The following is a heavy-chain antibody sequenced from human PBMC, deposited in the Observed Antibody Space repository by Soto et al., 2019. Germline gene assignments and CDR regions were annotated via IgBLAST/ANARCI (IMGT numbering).Heavy chain of an antibody. CDR1: GYSFTSYW. CDR2: IYPGDSDT. CDR3: ARHRVVVTAIDPADY. Sequence: GESLKISCXGSGYSFTSYWIGWVRQMPGKGLEWMGIIYPGDSDTRYSPSFQGQVTISADKSISTAYLQWSSLKASDTAMYYCARHRVVVTAIDPADYWGQGTLVTVSS. D-gene: IGHD2-21*02. V-gene: IGHV5-51*01. J-gene: IGHJ4*02.